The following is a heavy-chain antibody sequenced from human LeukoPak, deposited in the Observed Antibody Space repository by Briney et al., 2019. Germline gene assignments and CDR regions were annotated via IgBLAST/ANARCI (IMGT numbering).Heavy chain of an antibody. Sequence: SETLSLTCTVSGGSVTSGNWNWIRQPAGKGLEWIGRIYTNGGASYNPSLKSRVTISIDASKNQFSLKLSSVTAADTAVYYCAREPPGYWGQGILVTVSS. V-gene: IGHV4-4*07. CDR2: IYTNGGA. J-gene: IGHJ4*02. CDR1: GGSVTSGN. CDR3: AREPPGY.